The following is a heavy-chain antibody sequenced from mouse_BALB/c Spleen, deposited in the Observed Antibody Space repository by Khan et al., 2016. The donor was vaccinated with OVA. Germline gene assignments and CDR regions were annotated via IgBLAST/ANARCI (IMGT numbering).Heavy chain of an antibody. CDR1: GYSITSDYA. J-gene: IGHJ2*01. Sequence: EVQLQESGPGLVKPSQSLSLTCTVTGYSITSDYAWNWIRQFPGNKLEWMGFISYSGNTNYNPSLKSRISITRDTTKNQSFLQLNSVTIEDTATYFCARGYGGEVEYWGQGTTHTVSS. D-gene: IGHD1-1*02. V-gene: IGHV3-2*02. CDR3: ARGYGGEVEY. CDR2: ISYSGNT.